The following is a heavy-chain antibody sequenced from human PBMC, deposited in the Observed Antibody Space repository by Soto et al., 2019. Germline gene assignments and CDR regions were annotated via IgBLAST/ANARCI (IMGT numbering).Heavy chain of an antibody. D-gene: IGHD2-2*01. CDR3: ARGGVVPAAIGGYMDV. CDR1: GVIFGSYW. V-gene: IGHV3-74*03. Sequence: GGTLRLSCAASGVIFGSYWMHWVRQAPGKGLVWVSRISSDGSSSTYADSVRGRFTISRDNAKNTLYLQMNSLRAEDTAVYYCARGGVVPAAIGGYMDVWGKGTTVTVSS. CDR2: ISSDGSSS. J-gene: IGHJ6*03.